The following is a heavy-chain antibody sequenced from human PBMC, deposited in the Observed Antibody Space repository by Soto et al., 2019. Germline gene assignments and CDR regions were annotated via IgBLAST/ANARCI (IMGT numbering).Heavy chain of an antibody. D-gene: IGHD4-17*01. CDR2: ISGSGGST. J-gene: IGHJ4*02. Sequence: LXLSCVASVFTSSSYAMRWVRQAPGKGLEWVSAISGSGGSTYYADSVKGRFTISRDNSKNTLYLQMNSLRAEDTAVYYCAKGIYGIDYWGQGTLVIVSS. CDR3: AKGIYGIDY. CDR1: VFTSSSYA. V-gene: IGHV3-23*01.